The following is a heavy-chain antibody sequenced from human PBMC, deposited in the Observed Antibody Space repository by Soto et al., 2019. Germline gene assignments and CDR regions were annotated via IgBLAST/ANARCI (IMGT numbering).Heavy chain of an antibody. CDR1: GFTFSYYY. V-gene: IGHV3-11*01. D-gene: IGHD3-22*01. Sequence: GGSLRLSCAASGFTFSYYYMSWIRQSPGKGLEWVSYISSSGSTIYYADSVKGRFTISRDNAKNSLYLQMNSLRAEDTAVYYCARVLGWLLPSGFDYWGQGTLVTVSS. CDR3: ARVLGWLLPSGFDY. J-gene: IGHJ4*02. CDR2: ISSSGSTI.